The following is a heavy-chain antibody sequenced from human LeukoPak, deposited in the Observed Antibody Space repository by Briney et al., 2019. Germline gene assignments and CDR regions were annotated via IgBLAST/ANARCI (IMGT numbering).Heavy chain of an antibody. CDR1: GFTFSSYA. CDR2: ISGSGGST. D-gene: IGHD2-15*01. V-gene: IGHV3-23*01. CDR3: AKETKNVRGSRSRAPPYANWFDP. Sequence: HSGGSLRLSCAASGFTFSSYAMSWVPQAPGKGLEWVSAISGSGGSTYYADSVKGRFTISRDNSKNTLYLQMNSLRAEDTAVYYCAKETKNVRGSRSRAPPYANWFDPWGQGTLVTVSS. J-gene: IGHJ5*02.